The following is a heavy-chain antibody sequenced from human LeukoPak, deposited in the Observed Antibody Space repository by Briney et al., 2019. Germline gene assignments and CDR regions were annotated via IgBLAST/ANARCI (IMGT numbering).Heavy chain of an antibody. D-gene: IGHD6-13*01. CDR1: GYSFTSYW. Sequence: GESLKTSCKGSGYSFTSYWIGWVRQMPGKGLEWMGIIYPDDSDTRYSPSFQGQVTISVDRSISTAYLQWSSLKASDTAMYYCAKLGAYSSSWYGFCDYWGQGTLVTVSS. J-gene: IGHJ4*02. V-gene: IGHV5-51*01. CDR2: IYPDDSDT. CDR3: AKLGAYSSSWYGFCDY.